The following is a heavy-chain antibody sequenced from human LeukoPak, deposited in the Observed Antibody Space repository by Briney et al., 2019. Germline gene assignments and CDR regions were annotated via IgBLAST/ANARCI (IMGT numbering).Heavy chain of an antibody. D-gene: IGHD4-17*01. CDR3: ARLDTTATHFDY. CDR2: IYAGGST. CDR1: GFSSSNYN. V-gene: IGHV3-66*01. J-gene: IGHJ4*02. Sequence: GGSLRLSCAASGFSSSNYNMNWVRQAPGRGLEWVSVIYAGGSTYYADSVKGRFTVSRDNSKNTLYLQMNSLRAEDTAVYHCARLDTTATHFDYWGQGTLVTVSS.